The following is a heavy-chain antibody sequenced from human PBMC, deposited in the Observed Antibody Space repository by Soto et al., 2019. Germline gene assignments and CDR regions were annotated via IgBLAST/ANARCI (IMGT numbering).Heavy chain of an antibody. V-gene: IGHV3-23*01. Sequence: QTGGSLRLSCAASGFTFSSYAMSWVRQAPGKGLERVSAISGSGGSTYYADSVKGRFTISRDNSKNTLYLQMNSLRAEDTAVYYCAKAGGEDYSNYYYYYGMDVWGQGTTVTVSS. CDR1: GFTFSSYA. D-gene: IGHD4-4*01. CDR3: AKAGGEDYSNYYYYYGMDV. CDR2: ISGSGGST. J-gene: IGHJ6*02.